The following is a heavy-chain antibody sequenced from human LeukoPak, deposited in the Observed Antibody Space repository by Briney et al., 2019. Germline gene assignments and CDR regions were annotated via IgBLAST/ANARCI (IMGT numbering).Heavy chain of an antibody. CDR3: AKVPTGHCSSTSCHDY. CDR2: IPYDGSNK. D-gene: IGHD2-2*01. V-gene: IGHV3-30*18. J-gene: IGHJ4*02. Sequence: GGSLRLSCAASGFTFSSYGMHWVRQAPGKGLEWVAVIPYDGSNKYYADSVKGRFTISRDNSKNTLYLQMNSLRAEDTAVYYCAKVPTGHCSSTSCHDYWGQGTLVTVSS. CDR1: GFTFSSYG.